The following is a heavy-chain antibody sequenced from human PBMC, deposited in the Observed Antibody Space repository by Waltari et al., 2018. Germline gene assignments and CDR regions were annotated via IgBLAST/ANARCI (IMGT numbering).Heavy chain of an antibody. CDR3: ARGSYGNPFFDY. Sequence: QVQLVESGGGVVQPGRSLRLSCAASGFTFSSYTMHWVRQAPGKGLEWGAVISYDGTNKYYADSVKGRFTISRDNSKSTLYLQMNSLRAEDTAVYYCARGSYGNPFFDYWGQGTLVTVSS. J-gene: IGHJ4*02. D-gene: IGHD5-18*01. CDR1: GFTFSSYT. CDR2: ISYDGTNK. V-gene: IGHV3-30*01.